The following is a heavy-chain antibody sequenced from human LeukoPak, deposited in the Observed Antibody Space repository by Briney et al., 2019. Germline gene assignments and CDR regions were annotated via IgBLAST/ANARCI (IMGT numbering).Heavy chain of an antibody. V-gene: IGHV4-59*08. CDR1: GGSISSYY. Sequence: SETLSLTCTVSGGSISSYYWSWIRQPPGKGLEWIVYIYYSGSTNYNPSLKSRVTISVDTSKNQFSLKLSSVTAADTAVYYCARHVGYNWIGDAFDIWGQGTMVTVSS. CDR3: ARHVGYNWIGDAFDI. J-gene: IGHJ3*02. D-gene: IGHD1-20*01. CDR2: IYYSGST.